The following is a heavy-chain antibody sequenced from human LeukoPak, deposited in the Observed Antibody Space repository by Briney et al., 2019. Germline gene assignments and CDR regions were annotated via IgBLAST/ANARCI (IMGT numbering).Heavy chain of an antibody. CDR3: ARVSRAQGGMDV. V-gene: IGHV3-64*01. J-gene: IGHJ6*02. CDR1: GFTLSNYA. CDR2: ISSNGGST. Sequence: GGSLRLSCTASGFTLSNYALHWVRQAPGKGLEYVSAISSNGGSTYYTSSVKGRFTISRDNSKNTLHLQMGSLRPEDMAVYYCARVSRAQGGMDVWGQGTTVTVSS.